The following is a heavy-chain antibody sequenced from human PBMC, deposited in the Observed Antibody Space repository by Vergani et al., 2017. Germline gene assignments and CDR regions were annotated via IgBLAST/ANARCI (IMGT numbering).Heavy chain of an antibody. Sequence: QVQLQQWGAGLLKPSETLSLTCAVYGGSFSGYYWSWIRQPPGKGLELIGEINHSGSTNYNPSLKSRVTIAVDTSKNQFSLKLSSVTAADTAVYYCARGWRYYGSGSYFVSAGLRTLDVWGQGTTVTVSS. V-gene: IGHV4-34*01. CDR1: GGSFSGYY. CDR3: ARGWRYYGSGSYFVSAGLRTLDV. J-gene: IGHJ6*02. CDR2: INHSGST. D-gene: IGHD3-10*01.